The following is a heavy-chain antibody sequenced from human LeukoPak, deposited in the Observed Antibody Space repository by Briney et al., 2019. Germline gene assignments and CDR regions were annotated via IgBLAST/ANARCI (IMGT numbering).Heavy chain of an antibody. J-gene: IGHJ3*02. CDR2: IYSGGST. Sequence: GGSLRLSCAASGFTFSSNGMNWVRQAAGKVLEWVSVIYSGGSTYYTDSVKGRFTISRHNSQNTLFLQMNSLRAEDTAVYYCARVGGLDAFDIWGQGTMVTVSS. V-gene: IGHV3-53*04. D-gene: IGHD1-26*01. CDR3: ARVGGLDAFDI. CDR1: GFTFSSNG.